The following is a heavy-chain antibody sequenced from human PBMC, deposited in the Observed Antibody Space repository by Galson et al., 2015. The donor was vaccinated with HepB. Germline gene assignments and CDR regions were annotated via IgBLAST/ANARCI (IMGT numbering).Heavy chain of an antibody. J-gene: IGHJ6*02. V-gene: IGHV3-23*01. D-gene: IGHD5-18*01. CDR3: AKYRGYRYPTYYFGMEV. Sequence: SLRLSCAASGFTFSTDAMTWVRQAPGKGLEWVSAISGSGGSTYYADSVKGRFTISRDNSKNTLYLQMSSLRAEDTALYYCAKYRGYRYPTYYFGMEVWGQGTTVTVSS. CDR1: GFTFSTDA. CDR2: ISGSGGST.